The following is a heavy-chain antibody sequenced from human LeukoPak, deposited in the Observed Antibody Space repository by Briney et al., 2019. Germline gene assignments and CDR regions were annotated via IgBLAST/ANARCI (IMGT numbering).Heavy chain of an antibody. Sequence: SETLSLTCTVSGGSISSSSYYWGWIRQPPGKGLEWIGSIYYSGSTYYNPSLKSRVTISVDTSKNQFSLKLSSVTAADTAVYYCARQDYYDSGAWYFDLWGRGTLVTVSS. J-gene: IGHJ2*01. CDR2: IYYSGST. V-gene: IGHV4-39*07. D-gene: IGHD3-22*01. CDR1: GGSISSSSYY. CDR3: ARQDYYDSGAWYFDL.